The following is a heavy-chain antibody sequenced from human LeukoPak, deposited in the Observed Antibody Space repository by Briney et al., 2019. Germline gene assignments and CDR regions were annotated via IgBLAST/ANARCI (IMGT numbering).Heavy chain of an antibody. V-gene: IGHV3-30-3*01. CDR1: GFTFSSHA. CDR2: VSYDGTNK. D-gene: IGHD6-13*01. CDR3: ASSPSSYFDY. Sequence: PGRSLRLSCAAFGFTFSSHAMHWVRQAPGKGLEWVALVSYDGTNKYYADSVMGRFTVSRDNPKNTLYLQMNSLTTEDTAVYYCASSPSSYFDYWGQGTLVTVSS. J-gene: IGHJ4*02.